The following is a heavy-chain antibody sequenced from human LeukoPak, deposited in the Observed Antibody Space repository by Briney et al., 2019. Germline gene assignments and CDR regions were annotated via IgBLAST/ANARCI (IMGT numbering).Heavy chain of an antibody. CDR1: GFSFSSYS. J-gene: IGHJ4*02. CDR3: ARDSGIAVAGSLDY. D-gene: IGHD6-19*01. CDR2: ISSSSSYI. V-gene: IGHV3-21*01. Sequence: GGSLRLSCAASGFSFSSYSMNWVRQAPGKGLEWVSSISSSSSYIYYADSVKGRFTISRDNAKNSLYLQMNSLRAEDTAVYYSARDSGIAVAGSLDYWGQGTLVTVSS.